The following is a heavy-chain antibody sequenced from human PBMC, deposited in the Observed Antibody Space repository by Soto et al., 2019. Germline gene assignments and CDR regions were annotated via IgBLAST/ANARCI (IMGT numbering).Heavy chain of an antibody. V-gene: IGHV3-30*18. CDR2: ISYDGSNK. CDR1: GFTFSSYG. CDR3: AKDGDYYDSSGYYHYYHYGMDV. J-gene: IGHJ6*02. Sequence: GGSLRLSCAASGFTFSSYGMHWVRQAPGKGLEWVAVISYDGSNKYYADSVKGRFTISRDNYKNTLYLQMNSLRAEDTAVYYCAKDGDYYDSSGYYHYYHYGMDVWGQGTTVPVSS. D-gene: IGHD3-22*01.